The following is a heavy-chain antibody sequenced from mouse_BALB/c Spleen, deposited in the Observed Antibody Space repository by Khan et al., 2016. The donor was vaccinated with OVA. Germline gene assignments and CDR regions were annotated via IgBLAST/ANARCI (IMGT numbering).Heavy chain of an antibody. J-gene: IGHJ2*01. CDR2: IYPGNGDT. Sequence: VPLLPSWADLARPGASVKLSCKASGYIFTKFWMQWVKQRPGQGLEWIGAIYPGNGDTRYTQRFKGKATLTAAESSSTAYMQLSSLASEHSAVSDSVRSAESYYYDQWGQGTTLTVSS. CDR1: GYIFTKFW. V-gene: IGHV1-87*01. CDR3: VRSAESYYYDQ.